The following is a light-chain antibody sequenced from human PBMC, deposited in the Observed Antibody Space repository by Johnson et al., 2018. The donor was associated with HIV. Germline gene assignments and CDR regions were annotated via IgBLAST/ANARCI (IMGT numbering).Light chain of an antibody. CDR3: GIWDSSLSASV. CDR1: SSNIGNNY. J-gene: IGLJ1*01. CDR2: DNN. V-gene: IGLV1-51*01. Sequence: QPVLTQPPSVSAAPGQKVTISCPGSSSNIGNNYVSWYQQFPGTAPKLLIYDNNKRPSGIPDRFSGSKSGTSATLGITGLQTGAEADYYCGIWDSSLSASVFRTGTKVTVL.